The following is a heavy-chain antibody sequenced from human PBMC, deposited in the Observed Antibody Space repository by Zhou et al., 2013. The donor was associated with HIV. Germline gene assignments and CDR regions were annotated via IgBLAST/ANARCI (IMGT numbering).Heavy chain of an antibody. J-gene: IGHJ6*01. Sequence: QVHVVQSGAEVKKPGSSVKVSCKASGGTFSSYVISWVRQAPGQGLEWMGGIIPIFGTVNYAQKFQGRVTITADESTSTAYMELSRPGDLRTRPCYYCDERPTSSKLVTTYYYGMDV. CDR1: GGTFSSYV. D-gene: IGHD3-22*01. CDR2: IIPIFGTV. CDR3: DERPTSSKLVTTYYYGMDV. V-gene: IGHV1-69*12.